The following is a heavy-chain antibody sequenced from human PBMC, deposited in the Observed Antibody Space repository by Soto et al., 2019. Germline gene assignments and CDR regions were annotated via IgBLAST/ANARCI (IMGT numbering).Heavy chain of an antibody. Sequence: GGSLRLSCAASGFTFSSYGMHWVRQAPGKGLEWVAVIWYDGSNKYYADSVKGRFTISRDNSKNTLYLQMNSLRAEDTAVYYCARGGGTDGYKTSYYYGMDVWGQGTTVTVSS. D-gene: IGHD5-12*01. CDR2: IWYDGSNK. J-gene: IGHJ6*02. CDR3: ARGGGTDGYKTSYYYGMDV. CDR1: GFTFSSYG. V-gene: IGHV3-33*01.